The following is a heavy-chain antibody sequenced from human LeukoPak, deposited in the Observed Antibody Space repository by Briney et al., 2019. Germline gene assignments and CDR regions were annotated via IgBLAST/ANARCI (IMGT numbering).Heavy chain of an antibody. J-gene: IGHJ4*02. CDR2: MNHNSGNT. CDR3: ARGPLWGAVTGTDY. D-gene: IGHD6-19*01. CDR1: GYTFTSYD. V-gene: IGHV1-8*01. Sequence: ASVKVPCKASGYTFTSYDINWVRQATGQGREGMGGMNHNSGNTGYPQKFQGRATMTRNSSIHTAYMELSSLRSEDTALYYCARGPLWGAVTGTDYWGQGTLVTVSS.